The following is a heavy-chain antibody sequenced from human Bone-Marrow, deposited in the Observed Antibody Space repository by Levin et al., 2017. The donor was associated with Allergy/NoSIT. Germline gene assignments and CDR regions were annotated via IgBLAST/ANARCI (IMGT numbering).Heavy chain of an antibody. CDR2: IYPDDSDT. CDR3: ARRFDSDGWSSFDL. Sequence: GGSLRLSCKGSGYRFNSQWIVWVRQTPGKGLEWLGVIYPDDSDTRYSPSFQGQVTISADKSTNTAFLQWRSLKASDTAMYYCARRFDSDGWSSFDLWGQGTLVTVSS. CDR1: GYRFNSQW. D-gene: IGHD5-24*01. V-gene: IGHV5-51*01. J-gene: IGHJ4*02.